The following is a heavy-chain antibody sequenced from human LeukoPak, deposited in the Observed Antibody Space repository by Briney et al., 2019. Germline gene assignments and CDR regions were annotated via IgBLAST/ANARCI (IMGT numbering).Heavy chain of an antibody. J-gene: IGHJ4*02. CDR1: GGAFCGFY. V-gene: IGHV4-34*01. D-gene: IGHD2/OR15-2a*01. CDR3: ARGFRRTRDY. Sequence: SETLSLTLAVFGGAFCGFYWRWVRPPPREGLEWIGEINHSGSTNYNPSLKSRVTISVDTSKNQFSLKLSSVTAADTAVYYCARGFRRTRDYWGQGTLVTVSS. CDR2: INHSGST.